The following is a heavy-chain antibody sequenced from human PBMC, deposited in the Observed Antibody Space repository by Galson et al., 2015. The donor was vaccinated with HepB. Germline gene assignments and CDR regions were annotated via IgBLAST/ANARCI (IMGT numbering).Heavy chain of an antibody. CDR3: ARGLSTVVTPWVFYFDY. J-gene: IGHJ4*02. D-gene: IGHD4-23*01. CDR2: ISGSGGST. Sequence: SLRLSCAASGFTFSSYAMSWVGQAPGKGLEWVSAISGSGGSTYYADSVKGRFTISRDNSKNTLYLQMNSLRAEDTAVYYCARGLSTVVTPWVFYFDYWGQGTLVTVSS. V-gene: IGHV3-23*01. CDR1: GFTFSSYA.